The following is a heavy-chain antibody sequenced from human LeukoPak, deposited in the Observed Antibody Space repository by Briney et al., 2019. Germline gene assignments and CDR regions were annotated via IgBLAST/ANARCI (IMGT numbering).Heavy chain of an antibody. J-gene: IGHJ4*02. CDR3: VRSNVVGVTSPWYFDY. CDR1: GYTFTGYS. Sequence: ASVKVSCKASGYTFTGYSMHWVRQAPGQGLEWMGWIIPNSGDTNYAQKFQGRVTMTRDTSISTAYIDLSRLKSDDTAVYYCVRSNVVGVTSPWYFDYWGQGTLATVSS. D-gene: IGHD2-15*01. CDR2: IIPNSGDT. V-gene: IGHV1-2*02.